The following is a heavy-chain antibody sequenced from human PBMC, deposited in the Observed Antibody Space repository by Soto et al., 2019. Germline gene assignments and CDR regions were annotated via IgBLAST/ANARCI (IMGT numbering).Heavy chain of an antibody. CDR2: ISGGSSYT. CDR1: GFTFSDYY. D-gene: IGHD1-26*01. Sequence: QVQLVESGGGLVKPGGSLRLSFAASGFTFSDYYMSWIRQAPGKGLEWVSYISGGSSYTNYADSVKGRFTISRDNAKNSLYLQMNSLRAEDTAVYYCARPSGSYLQWEFDYWGQGTLVTVSS. J-gene: IGHJ4*02. CDR3: ARPSGSYLQWEFDY. V-gene: IGHV3-11*05.